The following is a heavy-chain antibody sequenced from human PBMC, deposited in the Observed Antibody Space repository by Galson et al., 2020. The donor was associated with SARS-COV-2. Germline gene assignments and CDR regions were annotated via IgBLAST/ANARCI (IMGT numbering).Heavy chain of an antibody. CDR1: GFTVGNNY. D-gene: IGHD3-16*02. CDR2: IYSGGST. J-gene: IGHJ4*01. V-gene: IGHV3-53*01. CDR3: AREDVGSYRYGNWG. Sequence: GESLKISCEASGFTVGNNYMTWVRQAPGKGLEWVSVIYSGGSTTYADSVKGRFTVSRDSSKNTLFLQMNSLRVEDTVVYYCAREDVGSYRYGNWGWGHGTLVTVAS.